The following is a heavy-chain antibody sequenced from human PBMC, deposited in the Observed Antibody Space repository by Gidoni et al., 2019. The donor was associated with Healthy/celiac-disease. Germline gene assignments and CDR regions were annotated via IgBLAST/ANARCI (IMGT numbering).Heavy chain of an antibody. J-gene: IGHJ4*02. D-gene: IGHD4-17*01. CDR3: VKDPFLASNYGDIQNDY. CDR1: SSYG. V-gene: IGHV3-30*18. CDR2: ISYDGSNK. Sequence: SSYGMHWVRQAPGKGLEWVAVISYDGSNKYYADSVKGRFTISRDNSKNTLYLQMNSLRAEDTAVYYCVKDPFLASNYGDIQNDYWGQGTLVTVSS.